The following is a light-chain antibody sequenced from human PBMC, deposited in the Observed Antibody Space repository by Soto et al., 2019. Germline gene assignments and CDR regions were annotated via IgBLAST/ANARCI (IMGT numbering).Light chain of an antibody. V-gene: IGKV4-1*01. CDR1: QSVLYSSNNKNY. Sequence: DIVMTQSPDSLAVSLGERATINCKSSQSVLYSSNNKNYLAWYQQKPGQPPKLLIYWASTRESGVPDRFSGSGSGRDFTLTISSLQAEDVAVYYCQQYYSTPFSSGPGTKVDIK. CDR3: QQYYSTPFS. J-gene: IGKJ3*01. CDR2: WAS.